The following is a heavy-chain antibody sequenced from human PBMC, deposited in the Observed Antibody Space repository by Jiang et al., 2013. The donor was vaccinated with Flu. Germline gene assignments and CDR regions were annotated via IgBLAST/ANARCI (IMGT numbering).Heavy chain of an antibody. CDR2: IYHSGST. D-gene: IGHD3-10*01. CDR3: ARSPNLYNSGSYYDY. Sequence: GSGLVKPSETLSLTCTVSGGSISPYYWSWVRQSPGKGLEWIGYIYHSGSTKYNPSLKSRVSISVDTSKNQFSLTLNSVTAADTAVYFCARSPNLYNSGSYYDYWGQGTLVTVSS. V-gene: IGHV4-59*01. CDR1: GGSISPYY. J-gene: IGHJ4*02.